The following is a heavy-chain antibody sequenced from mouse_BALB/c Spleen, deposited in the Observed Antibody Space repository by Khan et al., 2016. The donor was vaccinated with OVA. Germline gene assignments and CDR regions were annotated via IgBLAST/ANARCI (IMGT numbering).Heavy chain of an antibody. Sequence: EVELVESGGDLVKPGGSLKLSCAASGFTFSTYGMSWVRQTPDKRLEWVATISTGGHYTNYPESVKGRFTISRDNAKNTPYLQLTSLKSEDPAMFYCARLAYYYDSEGFAYWGQGTLGTVSA. D-gene: IGHD1-1*01. J-gene: IGHJ3*01. V-gene: IGHV5-6*01. CDR3: ARLAYYYDSEGFAY. CDR1: GFTFSTYG. CDR2: ISTGGHYT.